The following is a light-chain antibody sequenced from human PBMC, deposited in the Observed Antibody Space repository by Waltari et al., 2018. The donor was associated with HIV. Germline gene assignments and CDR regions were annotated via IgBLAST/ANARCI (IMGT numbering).Light chain of an antibody. Sequence: QSALTQPASVSGSPGQSISISCTGTSSDVGGYTAVSWYQQHTAKAPKLVILEVSNRPSGVSNRFSGSKSGNRASLTISGLQAEDEAYYYCSSYTSSDTVVFGGGTKVTVL. CDR1: SSDVGGYTA. CDR2: EVS. J-gene: IGLJ2*01. V-gene: IGLV2-14*01. CDR3: SSYTSSDTVV.